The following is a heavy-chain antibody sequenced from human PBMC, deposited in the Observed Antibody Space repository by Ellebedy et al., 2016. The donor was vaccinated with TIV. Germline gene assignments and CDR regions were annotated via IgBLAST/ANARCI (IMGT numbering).Heavy chain of an antibody. D-gene: IGHD6-19*01. CDR1: GYTFTSYY. V-gene: IGHV1-46*01. Sequence: ASVKVSXXASGYTFTSYYMHWVRQAPGQGLEWMGIINPSGNSTSYIQKFQGRVTMTWDTSTSTAHMELSSLTSGDTAIYYCAVSAFDYWGQGTLVAVSS. CDR2: INPSGNST. J-gene: IGHJ4*02. CDR3: AVSAFDY.